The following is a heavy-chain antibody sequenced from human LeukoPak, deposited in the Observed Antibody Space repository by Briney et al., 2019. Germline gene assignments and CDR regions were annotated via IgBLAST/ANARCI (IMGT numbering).Heavy chain of an antibody. CDR3: ARDPPRWGYDFWSGYYRVTFGGVSNDAFDI. V-gene: IGHV1-18*01. J-gene: IGHJ3*02. D-gene: IGHD3-3*01. CDR2: ISAYNGNT. Sequence: VASVKVSCKASGYTFTSYGISWVRQAPGQGLEWMGWISAYNGNTNYAQKLQGRVTMTTDTSTSTAYMELRSLRSDDTAVYYCARDPPRWGYDFWSGYYRVTFGGVSNDAFDIWGQGTMVAVSS. CDR1: GYTFTSYG.